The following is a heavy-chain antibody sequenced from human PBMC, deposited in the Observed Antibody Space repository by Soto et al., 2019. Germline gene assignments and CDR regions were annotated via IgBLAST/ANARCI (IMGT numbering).Heavy chain of an antibody. CDR3: AGVERYYFAY. V-gene: IGHV1-69*13. CDR2: IIPIFGTA. CDR1: GGTFSSYA. D-gene: IGHD6-25*01. Sequence: ASVKVSCKASGGTFSSYAISWVRQAPGQGLEWMGGIIPIFGTANYAQKFQGRVTITADESTSTAYMELSSLRSEDTAVYYCAGVERYYFAYWGQGTPVTVSS. J-gene: IGHJ4*02.